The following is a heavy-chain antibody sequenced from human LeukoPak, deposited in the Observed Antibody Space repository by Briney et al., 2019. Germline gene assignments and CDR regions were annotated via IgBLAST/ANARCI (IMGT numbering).Heavy chain of an antibody. CDR2: IGSGGYT. D-gene: IGHD7-27*01. CDR1: GFPLGDYD. CDR3: AKKLPGASFYFDF. J-gene: IGHJ4*01. V-gene: IGHV3-23*01. Sequence: PGGSLRLSCVASGFPLGDYDITWVRQTPGKGLEYVSSIGSGGYTFYAGSVRGRFSISRDISQNTVFLQMNSLRAEDTAIYFCAKKLPGASFYFDFWGQGTRVSVPS.